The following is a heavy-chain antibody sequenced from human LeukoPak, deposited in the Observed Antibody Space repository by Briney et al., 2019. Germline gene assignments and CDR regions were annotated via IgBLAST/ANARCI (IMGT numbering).Heavy chain of an antibody. CDR3: ARHYQRTGLFDY. CDR1: GGSISSGSYY. J-gene: IGHJ4*02. D-gene: IGHD2-2*01. V-gene: IGHV4-61*02. Sequence: TLSLTCTVSGGSISSGSYYWSWIRQPAGKGLEWIGRIYTSGSTNYNPSLKSRVTISADTSKNQFSLKLSSVTAADTAVYYCARHYQRTGLFDYWGQGTLVTVSS. CDR2: IYTSGST.